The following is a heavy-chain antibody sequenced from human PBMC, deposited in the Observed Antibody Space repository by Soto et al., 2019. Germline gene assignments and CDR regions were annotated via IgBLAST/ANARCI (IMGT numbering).Heavy chain of an antibody. CDR2: ISPSDGST. CDR3: ARGPGVVGRIWFDP. V-gene: IGHV1-46*03. Sequence: GQGLEWMGVISPSDGSTHYEQKLQGRVTMTRDTSTSTVYVELRSLRSDDTALYYCARGPGVVGRIWFDPWGQGTLVTVSS. J-gene: IGHJ5*02. D-gene: IGHD2-15*01.